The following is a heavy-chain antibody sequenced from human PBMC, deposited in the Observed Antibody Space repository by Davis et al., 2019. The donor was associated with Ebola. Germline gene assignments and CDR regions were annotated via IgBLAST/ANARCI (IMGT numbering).Heavy chain of an antibody. CDR2: INQDGGEK. Sequence: PGGSLRLSCEVSGFTFSGYWMSWVRQAPGTGLEWVANINQDGGEKQYVDSVKGRFTISRDNAKNSLSLQMSSLRADDTAMYYCARDLVYGGNAFFDYWGQGTPVRVSS. CDR3: ARDLVYGGNAFFDY. V-gene: IGHV3-7*03. CDR1: GFTFSGYW. D-gene: IGHD4-23*01. J-gene: IGHJ4*02.